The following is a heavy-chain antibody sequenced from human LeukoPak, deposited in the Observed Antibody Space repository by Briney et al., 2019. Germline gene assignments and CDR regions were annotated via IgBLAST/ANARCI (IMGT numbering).Heavy chain of an antibody. V-gene: IGHV3-66*01. Sequence: GGSLRLSCAASGFTVSSNYMNWVRQAPGKGLEWVSMFYSGGSTFYADSVKGRFTIARDSSKNTLYLQMNTLRAEDTAVYYCVTYQLLLYGFDYWGQGTLVTVSS. J-gene: IGHJ4*02. D-gene: IGHD2-2*01. CDR2: FYSGGST. CDR3: VTYQLLLYGFDY. CDR1: GFTVSSNY.